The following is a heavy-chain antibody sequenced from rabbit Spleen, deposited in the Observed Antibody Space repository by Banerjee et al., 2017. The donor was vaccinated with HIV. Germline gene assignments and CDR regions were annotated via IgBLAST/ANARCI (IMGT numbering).Heavy chain of an antibody. J-gene: IGHJ6*01. Sequence: QSLEESGGDLVKPGASLTLTCTASGFSFSAGYYMCWVRQAPGKGLEWIACTVGGRSTFTYYASWAKGRFTISKTSSTTVTLQLNSLAAADTATYFCARATNYVGISYLTRLDLWGPGTLVTVS. CDR2: TVGGRSTFT. V-gene: IGHV1S40*01. D-gene: IGHD8-1*01. CDR3: ARATNYVGISYLTRLDL. CDR1: GFSFSAGYY.